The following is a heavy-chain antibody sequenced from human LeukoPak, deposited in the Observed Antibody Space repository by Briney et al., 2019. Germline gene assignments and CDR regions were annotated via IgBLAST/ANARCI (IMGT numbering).Heavy chain of an antibody. CDR3: AKTTVGYSSGRFPGWPADY. V-gene: IGHV3-23*01. D-gene: IGHD6-19*01. CDR1: GFAFGSYA. J-gene: IGHJ4*02. Sequence: PGGSLRLSCAASGFAFGSYAMYWVRQAPGKGLEWVSGIFGSGGSAHYADSVKGRFIISRDNSKNTVYLEMNSLRAEDTAVYYCAKTTVGYSSGRFPGWPADYWGQGTLVTVSS. CDR2: IFGSGGSA.